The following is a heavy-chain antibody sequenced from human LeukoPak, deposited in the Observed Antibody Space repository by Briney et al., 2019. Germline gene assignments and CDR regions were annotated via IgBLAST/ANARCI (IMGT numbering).Heavy chain of an antibody. J-gene: IGHJ5*02. D-gene: IGHD5-18*01. V-gene: IGHV4-30-4*01. CDR3: ARVGQGYAGFDP. CDR1: GGSISSGDYC. Sequence: SQTLSLTCTVSGGSISSGDYCWSWIRQPPGKGLEWIGYIYYSGSTYYNPSLKGRVTISVDTSKNQFSLKLSSVTAADTAVYYCARVGQGYAGFDPWGQGTLVTVSS. CDR2: IYYSGST.